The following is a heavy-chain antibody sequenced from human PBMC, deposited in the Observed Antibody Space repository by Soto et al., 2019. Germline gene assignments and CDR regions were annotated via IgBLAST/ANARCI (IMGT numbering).Heavy chain of an antibody. CDR2: IWYDGSNK. D-gene: IGHD6-6*01. CDR3: ARDGPPIIAARQLDY. J-gene: IGHJ4*02. Sequence: QVQLVESGGGVVQPGRSLRLSCAASGFTFSSYGMHWVRQAPGKGLEWVAVIWYDGSNKYYADSVKGRFTISRDNSKNTLYLQMHSLRAEDTAVYYCARDGPPIIAARQLDYWGQGTLVTVSS. CDR1: GFTFSSYG. V-gene: IGHV3-33*01.